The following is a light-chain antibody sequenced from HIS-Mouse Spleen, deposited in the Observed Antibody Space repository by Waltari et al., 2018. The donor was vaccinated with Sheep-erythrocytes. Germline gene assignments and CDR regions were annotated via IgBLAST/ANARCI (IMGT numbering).Light chain of an antibody. CDR1: SSNTGAGYH. CDR2: GNS. V-gene: IGLV1-40*01. Sequence: QSVLTQPPSVSGAPGQRVTISCPGSSSNTGAGYHVPWYQQLPGTAPKLLIYGNSNRPSGVPDRFSGSKSGTSASLAITGLQAEDEADYYCQSYDSSLSGSVFGGGTKLTVL. CDR3: QSYDSSLSGSV. J-gene: IGLJ2*01.